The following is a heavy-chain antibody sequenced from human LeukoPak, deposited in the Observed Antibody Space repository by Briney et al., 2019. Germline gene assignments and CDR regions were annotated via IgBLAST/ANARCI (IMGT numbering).Heavy chain of an antibody. CDR2: NDWDDDK. J-gene: IGHJ5*02. D-gene: IGHD4/OR15-4a*01. V-gene: IGHV2-70*04. Sequence: SGPALVRPTQTLTLTCTFSGFFRTTTGMRVSWIRQPPGKALDRLARNDWDDDKFFSTAQKNRLTIFKETSKNEVVLTMTNMDPVDTATHYCARLQGATIGAKWFDPWGKGTLVTVSS. CDR1: GFFRTTTGMR. CDR3: ARLQGATIGAKWFDP.